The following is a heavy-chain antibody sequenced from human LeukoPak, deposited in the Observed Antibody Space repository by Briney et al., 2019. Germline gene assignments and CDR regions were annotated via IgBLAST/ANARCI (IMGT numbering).Heavy chain of an antibody. V-gene: IGHV1-2*06. J-gene: IGHJ4*02. CDR2: INPNSGGT. CDR3: SASFSGYDRLFDY. Sequence: ASVKVSCKASGYTFTGYYMHWVRQAPGQGLEWMGRINPNSGGTNYAQKFQDRVAMTRDTSISTAYMELNRLTSDDTAVYYCSASFSGYDRLFDYWGQGTLVTVSS. D-gene: IGHD5-12*01. CDR1: GYTFTGYY.